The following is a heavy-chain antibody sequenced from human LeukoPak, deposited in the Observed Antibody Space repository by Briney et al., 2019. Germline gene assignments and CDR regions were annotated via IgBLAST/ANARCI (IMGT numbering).Heavy chain of an antibody. CDR2: MTGSGGST. V-gene: IGHV3-23*01. CDR3: ARDPSY. J-gene: IGHJ4*02. CDR1: GFIFCSHA. Sequence: GGSLRLSCAASGFIFCSHAMNWVRQAPGKGLEWVSTMTGSGGSTYCADSVKGRFTISRDNSKNTLYLQMSSLRAEDTAVYYCARDPSYWGQGTLVTVSS.